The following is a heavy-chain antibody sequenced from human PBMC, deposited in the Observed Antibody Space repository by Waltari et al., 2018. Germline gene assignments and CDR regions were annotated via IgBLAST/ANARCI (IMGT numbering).Heavy chain of an antibody. CDR1: GLTVSRDF. J-gene: IGHJ4*02. V-gene: IGHV3-53*02. CDR2: IYSGGST. CDR3: AREGVDTANDY. Sequence: EVRLVETGGGLIQPGWSLTLSCAASGLTVSRDFMSWVRPAAGKGLECVSVIYSGGSTYYATTVNGRFTISRDNAKNTVYLERNGVRFDDTAVYYCAREGVDTANDYWGQGTLVTVSS. D-gene: IGHD5-18*01.